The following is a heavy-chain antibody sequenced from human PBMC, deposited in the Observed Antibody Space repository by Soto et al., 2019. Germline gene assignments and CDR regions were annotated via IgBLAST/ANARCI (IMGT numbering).Heavy chain of an antibody. V-gene: IGHV3-7*01. Sequence: GGSLRLSCAASGFTFSSYWMSWVRQAPGKGLEWVANIKQDGSEKYYVDSVKGRFTISRDNAKNSLYLQMNSLRAEDTAVYYCARGGITFGGVIVWVFDYWGQGTLVTVSS. D-gene: IGHD3-16*02. J-gene: IGHJ4*02. CDR3: ARGGITFGGVIVWVFDY. CDR1: GFTFSSYW. CDR2: IKQDGSEK.